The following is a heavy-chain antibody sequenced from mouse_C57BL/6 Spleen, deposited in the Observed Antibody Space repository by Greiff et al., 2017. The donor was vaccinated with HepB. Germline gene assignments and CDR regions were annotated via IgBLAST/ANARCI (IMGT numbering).Heavy chain of an antibody. J-gene: IGHJ4*01. CDR3: ARWSNYYGSSLYAMDY. Sequence: QVQLKESGAELMKPGASVKLSCKATGYTFTGYWIEWVKQRPGHGLEWIGEILPGSGSTNYNEKFKGKATFTADTSSNTAYMQLSSLTTEDSAIYYCARWSNYYGSSLYAMDYWGQGTSVTVSS. CDR2: ILPGSGST. D-gene: IGHD1-1*01. V-gene: IGHV1-9*01. CDR1: GYTFTGYW.